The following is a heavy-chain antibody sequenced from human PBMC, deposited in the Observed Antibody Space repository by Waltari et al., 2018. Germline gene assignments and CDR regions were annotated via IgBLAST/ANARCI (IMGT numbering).Heavy chain of an antibody. V-gene: IGHV4-34*02. Sequence: QAQLQQWGAGLLQPSETLSLTCAVYGGSFSGYYWGWIRQSPGKGLEWIGEINHAGNRNYNPSLRSRVTMLVDTSRSQFSLKLSSMTAADTALYYCVRLEDCSGPGGNCYSGDSFALDVWGQGTTVTVS. J-gene: IGHJ6*02. CDR1: GGSFSGYY. CDR2: INHAGNR. D-gene: IGHD2-8*02. CDR3: VRLEDCSGPGGNCYSGDSFALDV.